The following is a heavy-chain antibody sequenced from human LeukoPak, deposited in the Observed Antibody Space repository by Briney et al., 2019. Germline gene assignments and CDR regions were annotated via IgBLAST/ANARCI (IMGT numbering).Heavy chain of an antibody. Sequence: SVKVSCKASGGTFSSSAISWVRQAPGQGLEWMGRIIPIFGTANYAQKFQGRVTITTDESTSAAYMELSSLRSEDTAVYYCARTDIVVVPAAMGNWFDPWGQGTLVTVSS. CDR3: ARTDIVVVPAAMGNWFDP. CDR1: GGTFSSSA. V-gene: IGHV1-69*05. D-gene: IGHD2-2*01. CDR2: IIPIFGTA. J-gene: IGHJ5*02.